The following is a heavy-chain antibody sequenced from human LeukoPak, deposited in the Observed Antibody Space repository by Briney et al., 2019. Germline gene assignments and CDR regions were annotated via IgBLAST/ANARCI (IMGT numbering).Heavy chain of an antibody. CDR3: ARAVSFDN. CDR2: IYYSGTT. V-gene: IGHV4-59*01. Sequence: SETLSLTCTVSGGSISSYYWSWIRQPPGKGLEWIGYIYYSGTTNYNPSLRSRVTISVDSSKNQFSLKLNSVTAADTAIYYCARAVSFDNWGQGTLVTVSS. CDR1: GGSISSYY. J-gene: IGHJ4*02. D-gene: IGHD5/OR15-5a*01.